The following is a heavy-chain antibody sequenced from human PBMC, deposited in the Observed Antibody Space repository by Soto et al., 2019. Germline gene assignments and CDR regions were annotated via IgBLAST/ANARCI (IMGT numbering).Heavy chain of an antibody. CDR2: MNPNSGNT. CDR1: GYTFVSHD. J-gene: IGHJ5*02. CDR3: ARGRAIYNWNHNWFDP. D-gene: IGHD1-20*01. Sequence: QVQLVQSGAEVKKPGASVKVSCKASGYTFVSHDINWVRQATGQGLEWLGWMNPNSGNTGYAQKFQGRVTMTKNTSISTAYMELSSLRSEDTAVYYCARGRAIYNWNHNWFDPWGQGTLVIVSS. V-gene: IGHV1-8*01.